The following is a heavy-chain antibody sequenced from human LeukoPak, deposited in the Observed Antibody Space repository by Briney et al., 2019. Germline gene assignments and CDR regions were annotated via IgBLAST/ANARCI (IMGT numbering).Heavy chain of an antibody. Sequence: PSETLSLTCTVSGGSISGYYWSWIRQPPGKGLEWIGYIYYSGSTNYNPSLESRVTISVDTSNNQFSLKLSSVTAADTAVYYCAYCGGDCYSWGAFDIWGQGTMVTVSS. CDR3: AYCGGDCYSWGAFDI. D-gene: IGHD2-21*02. V-gene: IGHV4-59*01. J-gene: IGHJ3*02. CDR1: GGSISGYY. CDR2: IYYSGST.